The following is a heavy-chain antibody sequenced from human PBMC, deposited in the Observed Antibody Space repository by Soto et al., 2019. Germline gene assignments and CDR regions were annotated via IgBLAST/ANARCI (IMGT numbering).Heavy chain of an antibody. Sequence: GGSLRLSCAASGFTFSSYAMSWVRQAPGKGLEWVSAISGSGGSTYYADSVKGRFTISRDNSKNTLYLQMNSLRAEDTAVYYCAKGGYDILTGYYNFDYWGQGTLVTVS. CDR2: ISGSGGST. V-gene: IGHV3-23*01. D-gene: IGHD3-9*01. J-gene: IGHJ4*02. CDR1: GFTFSSYA. CDR3: AKGGYDILTGYYNFDY.